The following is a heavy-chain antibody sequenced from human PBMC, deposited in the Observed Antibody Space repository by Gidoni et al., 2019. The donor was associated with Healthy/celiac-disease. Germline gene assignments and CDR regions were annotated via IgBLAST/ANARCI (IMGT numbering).Heavy chain of an antibody. CDR2: IYYSGST. D-gene: IGHD3-22*01. Sequence: QVQLQESGPGLVKPSETLSLTCTVSGGSISSYYWSWIRQPPGKGLEWIGYIYYSGSTNYNPSLKSRVTISVDTSKNQFSLKLSSVTAADTAVYYCARDFDSSGYYSRWFDPWGQGTLVTVSS. V-gene: IGHV4-59*01. J-gene: IGHJ5*02. CDR1: GGSISSYY. CDR3: ARDFDSSGYYSRWFDP.